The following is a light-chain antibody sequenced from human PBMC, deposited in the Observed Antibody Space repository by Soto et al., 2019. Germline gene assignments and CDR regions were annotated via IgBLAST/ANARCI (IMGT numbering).Light chain of an antibody. J-gene: IGLJ1*01. CDR3: GSWDSSLSAYV. V-gene: IGLV2-14*01. Sequence: QSALTQPASVSGSPGQSITISCTGTSSDVGGYKYVSWYQQHPDKAPKLIIFEVSNRPSGISSRFSGSKSGNTASLTISGLQAEDEADYYCGSWDSSLSAYVFGTGTKVTVL. CDR1: SSDVGGYKY. CDR2: EVS.